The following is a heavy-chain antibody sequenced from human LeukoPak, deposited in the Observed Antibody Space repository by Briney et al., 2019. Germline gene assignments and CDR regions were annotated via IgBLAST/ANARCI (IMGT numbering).Heavy chain of an antibody. J-gene: IGHJ4*02. CDR2: IYTGGST. Sequence: GGSLRLSCAASGFSVSSDYMNWIRQTPGKGLEWVSVIYTGGSTYYADSVKGRCTISRDNSRNTLYLQMSSPRAEDTAVYYCARFTISTPTAAYFDYWGQGTLVTVTS. CDR1: GFSVSSDY. D-gene: IGHD2-15*01. V-gene: IGHV3-66*01. CDR3: ARFTISTPTAAYFDY.